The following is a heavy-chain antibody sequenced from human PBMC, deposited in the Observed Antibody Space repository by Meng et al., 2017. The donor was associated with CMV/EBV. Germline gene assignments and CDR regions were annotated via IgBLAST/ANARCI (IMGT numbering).Heavy chain of an antibody. J-gene: IGHJ6*02. V-gene: IGHV3-23*03. CDR2: IYSGGSST. CDR3: AKDSAQYYDFWSGYYRGSGKYGMDV. CDR1: GFTFSSYA. D-gene: IGHD3-3*01. Sequence: GGSLRLSCAASGFTFSSYAMSRVRQAPGKGLVWVSAIYSGGSSTYYADSVKGRFTISRDNSKNTLYLQMNSLRAEDTAVYYCAKDSAQYYDFWSGYYRGSGKYGMDVWGQGTTVTVSS.